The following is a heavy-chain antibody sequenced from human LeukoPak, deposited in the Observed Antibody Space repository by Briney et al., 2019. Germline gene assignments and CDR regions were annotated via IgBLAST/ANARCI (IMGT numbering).Heavy chain of an antibody. J-gene: IGHJ4*02. V-gene: IGHV3-21*01. CDR3: ARSYSSSWTVDY. CDR2: ISSSSSYI. Sequence: GGSLRLSCAASGFTFSSYSMNWVRQAPGKGLEWVSSISSSSSYIYYADSAKGRFTISRDNAKNSLYLQMNSLRAEDTAVYYCARSYSSSWTVDYWGQGTLVTVSS. D-gene: IGHD6-13*01. CDR1: GFTFSSYS.